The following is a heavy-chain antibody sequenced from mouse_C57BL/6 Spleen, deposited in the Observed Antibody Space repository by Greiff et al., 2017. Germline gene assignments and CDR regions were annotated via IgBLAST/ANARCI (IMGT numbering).Heavy chain of an antibody. D-gene: IGHD2-12*01. CDR2: INPGSGGT. V-gene: IGHV1-54*01. J-gene: IGHJ4*01. CDR1: GYAFTNYL. Sequence: QVQLQQSGAELVRPGTSVKVSCKASGYAFTNYLIEWVKQRPGQGLEWIGVINPGSGGTNYNEKFKGKATLTADKPSSTAYMQLSSLTSEDSAVYFCARRSLYDYAMDYWGQGTSVTVSS. CDR3: ARRSLYDYAMDY.